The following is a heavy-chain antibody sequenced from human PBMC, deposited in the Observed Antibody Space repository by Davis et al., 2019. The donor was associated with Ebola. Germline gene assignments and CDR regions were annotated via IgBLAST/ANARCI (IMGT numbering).Heavy chain of an antibody. CDR3: ARVTSWCFDY. J-gene: IGHJ4*02. CDR2: ISSGGSAI. Sequence: PGGSLRLSCAASGFTFSDYYMSWIRQAPGKGLEWVSYISSGGSAIYYADSVKGRFTISRDNGKKSLYLQMNSLRAEDTAVYYCARVTSWCFDYWGQGTVVTVSS. CDR1: GFTFSDYY. V-gene: IGHV3-11*01. D-gene: IGHD2-2*01.